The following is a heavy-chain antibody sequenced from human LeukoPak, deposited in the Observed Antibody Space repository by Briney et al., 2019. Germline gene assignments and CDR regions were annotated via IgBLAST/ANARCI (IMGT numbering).Heavy chain of an antibody. CDR3: ARSSSGSGGYYMDV. V-gene: IGHV3-7*01. J-gene: IGHJ6*03. D-gene: IGHD1-26*01. Sequence: GGSLRLSCAASGFTFSNYWLSWVRQAPGKGLEWVANIKQDGSEKYYVDSVKGRFTISRDNAKNSLYLQMNSLRAEDTAVYYCARSSSGSGGYYMDVWGKGTTVTVSS. CDR2: IKQDGSEK. CDR1: GFTFSNYW.